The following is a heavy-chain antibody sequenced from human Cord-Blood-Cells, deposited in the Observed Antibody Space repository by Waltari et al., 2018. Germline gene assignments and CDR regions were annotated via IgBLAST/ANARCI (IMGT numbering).Heavy chain of an antibody. CDR1: GGSISSSSYY. J-gene: IGHJ4*02. V-gene: IGHV4-39*07. D-gene: IGHD6-19*01. Sequence: QLQLQESGPGLVKPSATLSLTCTVPGGSISSSSYYRGWIRQPPGKGLEWIGSIYYSGSTYYNPSLKSRVTISVDTSKNQFSLKLSSVTAADTAVYYCARLQRANLGQESSGWYWGQGTLVTVSS. CDR2: IYYSGST. CDR3: ARLQRANLGQESSGWY.